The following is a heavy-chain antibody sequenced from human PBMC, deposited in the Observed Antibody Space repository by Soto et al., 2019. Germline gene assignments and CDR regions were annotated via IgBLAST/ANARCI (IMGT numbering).Heavy chain of an antibody. J-gene: IGHJ4*02. CDR3: AKISAGSTDETMFTLFDH. Sequence: PSETLSLTCTVSGDSIRSSYWTWIRQAPGRGLEWIGDIYHTGTTNYNPSLKSRVSISVDTSKNQFSLRLRSVTAADTAIYFCAKISAGSTDETMFTLFDHWGQGTLVTVSS. V-gene: IGHV4-59*03. CDR2: IYHTGTT. CDR1: GDSIRSSY. D-gene: IGHD6-13*01.